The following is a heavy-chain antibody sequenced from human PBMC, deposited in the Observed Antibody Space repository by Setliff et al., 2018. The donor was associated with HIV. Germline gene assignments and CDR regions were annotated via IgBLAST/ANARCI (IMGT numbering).Heavy chain of an antibody. V-gene: IGHV3-7*03. Sequence: GSLRLSCAASGFTFSTYWMTWVRQAPGKGLEWVAKINQDGSEKHYVDSVKGRFTISRDNAENSLYLQMKSLTAEDTAVYYCARALSYSGWRTQYFDCWGQGTLVTVSS. CDR3: ARALSYSGWRTQYFDC. D-gene: IGHD6-19*01. J-gene: IGHJ4*02. CDR2: INQDGSEK. CDR1: GFTFSTYW.